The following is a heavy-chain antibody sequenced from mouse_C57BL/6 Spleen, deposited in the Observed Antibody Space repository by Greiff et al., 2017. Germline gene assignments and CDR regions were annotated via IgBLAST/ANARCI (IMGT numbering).Heavy chain of an antibody. CDR3: ARGNYYGSSYDY. CDR1: GYAFSSSW. V-gene: IGHV1-82*01. CDR2: IYPGDGDT. D-gene: IGHD1-1*01. Sequence: VQLQQSGPELVKRGASVKISCKASGYAFSSSWMNWVKQRPGKGLEWIGRIYPGDGDTNYNGKFKGKATLTADKSSSTAYMQLSSLTSEDSAVYFCARGNYYGSSYDYWGQGTTLTVSS. J-gene: IGHJ2*01.